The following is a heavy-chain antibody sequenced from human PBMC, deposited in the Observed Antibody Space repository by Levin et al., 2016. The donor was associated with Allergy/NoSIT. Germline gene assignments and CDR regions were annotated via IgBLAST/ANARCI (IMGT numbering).Heavy chain of an antibody. V-gene: IGHV4-39*01. Sequence: WIRQPPGKGLEWIGSIYYSGSTYYNPSLKSRVTISVDTSKNQFSLKLSSVTAADTAVYYCARRPILTGSFDYWGQGTLVTVSS. CDR2: IYYSGST. CDR3: ARRPILTGSFDY. D-gene: IGHD3-9*01. J-gene: IGHJ4*02.